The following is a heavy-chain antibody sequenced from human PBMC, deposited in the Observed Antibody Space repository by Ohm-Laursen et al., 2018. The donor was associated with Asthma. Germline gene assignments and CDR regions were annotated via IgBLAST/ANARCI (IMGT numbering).Heavy chain of an antibody. J-gene: IGHJ4*02. CDR1: GGTFSNYV. V-gene: IGHV1-69*13. Sequence: ASVKVSCKSSGGTFSNYVFGWVRQAPGHGLEWMGGINSVFGTTTYPQKFQDRVTITADDSTSTVYMELSSLRSEDTAVYYCARKAGSCISRTCYSLDFWGQGTLVTVSS. CDR2: INSVFGTT. CDR3: ARKAGSCISRTCYSLDF. D-gene: IGHD2-2*01.